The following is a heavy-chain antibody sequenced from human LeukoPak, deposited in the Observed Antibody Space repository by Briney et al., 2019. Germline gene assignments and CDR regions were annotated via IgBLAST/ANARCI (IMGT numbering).Heavy chain of an antibody. CDR1: GYTFTGYY. D-gene: IGHD6-13*01. V-gene: IGHV1-2*02. Sequence: ASVKVSCKASGYTFTGYYMHWVRQAPGQGLEWMGWINPNSGGTNYAQKFQGRVTMTRDTSISTAYMELSRLRSDDTAVYYCARSPLMAAAGLLFLKYPGNFYYWGQGTLVTVSS. J-gene: IGHJ4*01. CDR2: INPNSGGT. CDR3: ARSPLMAAAGLLFLKYPGNFYY.